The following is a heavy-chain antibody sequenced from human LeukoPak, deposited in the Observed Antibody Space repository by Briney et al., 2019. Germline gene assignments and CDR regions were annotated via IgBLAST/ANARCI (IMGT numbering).Heavy chain of an antibody. J-gene: IGHJ4*02. D-gene: IGHD2/OR15-2a*01. CDR2: ISSSSSYI. V-gene: IGHV3-21*04. CDR1: GFKFSSYS. Sequence: GGSLRLSCAASGFKFSSYSMKWVRQAPGKGLEWVSFISSSSSYIYYADSLKGRFTISRDNAKNSLYLQMNSLRAEDTAVYYCARSGLSRFGFWGQGTLVTVSS. CDR3: ARSGLSRFGF.